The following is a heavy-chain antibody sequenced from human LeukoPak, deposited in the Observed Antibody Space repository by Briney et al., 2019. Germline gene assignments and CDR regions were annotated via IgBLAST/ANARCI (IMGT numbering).Heavy chain of an antibody. CDR3: ARADGYSSSWAIFDY. CDR2: INWNGGST. CDR1: GFTFDDYG. V-gene: IGHV3-20*04. J-gene: IGHJ4*02. Sequence: GGSLRLSCAASGFTFDDYGMSWVRQAPGKGLEWVSGINWNGGSTGYADSVKGRFTISRDNAKNSLYLQMNSLRAEDTALYYCARADGYSSSWAIFDYWGQGTLVTVSS. D-gene: IGHD6-13*01.